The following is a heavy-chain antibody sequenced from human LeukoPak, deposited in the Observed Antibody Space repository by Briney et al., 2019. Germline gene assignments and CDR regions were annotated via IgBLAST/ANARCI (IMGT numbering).Heavy chain of an antibody. D-gene: IGHD6-13*01. CDR2: ISYDGSNE. CDR1: GFTFSSYA. Sequence: GGSLRLSCAASGFTFSSYAMHWVRQAPGKGLEWVAVISYDGSNEYYADSVKGRFTISRDNSKNTLYLQMNSLRAEDTAVYYCATNGYSSSWYHPWKYYYYGMDVWGQGTTVTVSS. CDR3: ATNGYSSSWYHPWKYYYYGMDV. J-gene: IGHJ6*02. V-gene: IGHV3-30-3*01.